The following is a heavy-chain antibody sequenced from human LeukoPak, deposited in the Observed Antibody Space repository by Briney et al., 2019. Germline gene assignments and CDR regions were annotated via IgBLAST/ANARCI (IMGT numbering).Heavy chain of an antibody. Sequence: GGSLRLSCAASGFTFSSYEMNWVRQAPGKGLEWVSYISSSGSTIYYADSVKGRFTISRDNAKNSLYLQMNSVRAEDTAVYYCASRDGYKPYYYYYMDVWGKGTTVTVSS. CDR1: GFTFSSYE. J-gene: IGHJ6*03. CDR3: ASRDGYKPYYYYYMDV. V-gene: IGHV3-48*03. D-gene: IGHD5-24*01. CDR2: ISSSGSTI.